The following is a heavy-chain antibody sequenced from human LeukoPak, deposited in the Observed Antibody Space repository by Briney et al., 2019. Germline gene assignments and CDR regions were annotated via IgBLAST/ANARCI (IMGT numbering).Heavy chain of an antibody. CDR2: IYSGGST. CDR3: AREVGSYGDPRLDY. Sequence: QAGGSLRLSCAASGFSVSSNYMTWARQAPGKGLEWVSVIYSGGSTYYADAVKGRFTVSRDNSQNTLFLQMNSPRVEDTAVYYGAREVGSYGDPRLDYWGQGTLVTVSS. D-gene: IGHD5-18*01. V-gene: IGHV3-53*01. CDR1: GFSVSSNY. J-gene: IGHJ4*02.